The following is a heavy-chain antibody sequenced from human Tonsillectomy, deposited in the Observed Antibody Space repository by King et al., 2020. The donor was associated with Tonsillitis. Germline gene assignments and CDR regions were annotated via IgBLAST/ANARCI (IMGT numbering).Heavy chain of an antibody. V-gene: IGHV3-9*01. J-gene: IGHJ6*01. Sequence: VQLVESGGGLVQPGRSLRLSCAASGFTFDDYAIHWVRQAPGKGLEWVSGISWNRGHIHYADSVKGRFTISRDNAKNSLYLQMNSLRAEDTALYYCAKEKGGGDPRGCFYYYGMGVGAQGTTVTVSS. CDR2: ISWNRGHI. CDR3: AKEKGGGDPRGCFYYYGMGV. CDR1: GFTFDDYA. D-gene: IGHD2-21*02.